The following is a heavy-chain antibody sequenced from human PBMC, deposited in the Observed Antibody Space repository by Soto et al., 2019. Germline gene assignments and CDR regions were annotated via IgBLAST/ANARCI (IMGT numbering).Heavy chain of an antibody. J-gene: IGHJ4*02. CDR3: ASSMVRGVVFDY. Sequence: QVQLVQSGAEVKKPGASVKVSYKASGYTFTSYAMHWVRQAPGQRLEWMGWINAGNGNTKYSQKFQGRVTITRDTSASTAYMELSSLRSEDTAVYYCASSMVRGVVFDYWGQGTLVTVSS. V-gene: IGHV1-3*01. CDR2: INAGNGNT. CDR1: GYTFTSYA. D-gene: IGHD3-10*01.